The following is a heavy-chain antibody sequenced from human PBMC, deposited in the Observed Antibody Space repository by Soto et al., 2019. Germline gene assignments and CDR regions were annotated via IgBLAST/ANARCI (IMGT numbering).Heavy chain of an antibody. CDR1: GYTFTSYG. D-gene: IGHD6-19*01. J-gene: IGHJ6*02. CDR3: ARDYHVGGWYSYYYYGMDV. V-gene: IGHV1-18*01. CDR2: ISAYNGNT. Sequence: QVQLVQSGAEVKKPGASVKVSCKASGYTFTSYGISWVRQAPGQGLEWKGWISAYNGNTNYAQKLQGRVTMTTDTSTSTAYMELRSLRSDDTAVYYCARDYHVGGWYSYYYYGMDVWGQGTTVTVSS.